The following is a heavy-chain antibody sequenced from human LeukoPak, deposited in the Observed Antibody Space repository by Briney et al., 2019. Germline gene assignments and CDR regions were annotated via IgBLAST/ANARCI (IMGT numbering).Heavy chain of an antibody. J-gene: IGHJ4*02. V-gene: IGHV3-11*06. D-gene: IGHD3-3*02. CDR1: GFTFSDYY. CDR2: ISSSSSYI. CDR3: ARTGTYGAMDY. Sequence: GGSLRLSCAASGFTFSDYYMTWIRQAPGKGLEWVSSISSSSSYIYYADSVKGRFTISRDNAKNSLYLQMNSLRAEDTAVYYCARTGTYGAMDYWGQGTLVTVSS.